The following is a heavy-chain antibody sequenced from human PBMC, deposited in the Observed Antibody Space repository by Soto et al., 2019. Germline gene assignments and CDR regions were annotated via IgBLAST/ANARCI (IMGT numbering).Heavy chain of an antibody. J-gene: IGHJ6*03. CDR1: GYTLTELS. CDR3: ATRYCTNGVCYTGGDYYYYMDV. Sequence: ASVKVSCKVSGYTLTELSMHWVRQAPGKGLEWMGGFDPEDGETIYAQKFQGRVTMTEDTSTDTAYMELSSLRSEDTAVYYCATRYCTNGVCYTGGDYYYYMDVWGKGTTVTVSS. D-gene: IGHD2-8*01. CDR2: FDPEDGET. V-gene: IGHV1-24*01.